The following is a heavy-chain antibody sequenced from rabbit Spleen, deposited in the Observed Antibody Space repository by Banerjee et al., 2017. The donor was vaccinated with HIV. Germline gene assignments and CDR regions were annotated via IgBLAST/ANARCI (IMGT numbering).Heavy chain of an antibody. CDR2: INTATNKD. CDR1: GFDFSSYW. J-gene: IGHJ4*01. D-gene: IGHD1-1*01. CDR3: ARDLTSVIGWNFGW. V-gene: IGHV1S45*01. Sequence: QEQLTETGGGLVQPGGSLTLSCKASGFDFSSYWMSWVRQAPGKGLEWIACINTATNKDVYATWAKGRFTISRTSSTTVTLQMTSLTAADTATYFCARDLTSVIGWNFGWWGPGTLVTVS.